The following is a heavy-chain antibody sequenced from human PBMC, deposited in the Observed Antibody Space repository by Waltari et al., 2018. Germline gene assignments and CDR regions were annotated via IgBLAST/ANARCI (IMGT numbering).Heavy chain of an antibody. J-gene: IGHJ5*02. CDR2: ICPVDSDT. CDR1: GYSFTSYW. Sequence: EVQLVQSGAEVQKPGESLKISCKGSGYSFTSYWIGWVRQMPGHGLEWMGLICPVDSDTRYSPAVQGQVTISADKSISTAYLQWSSLKASDTAMYYCARRPIGGPPNWFDPWGQGTLVTVSS. V-gene: IGHV5-51*01. D-gene: IGHD2-21*01. CDR3: ARRPIGGPPNWFDP.